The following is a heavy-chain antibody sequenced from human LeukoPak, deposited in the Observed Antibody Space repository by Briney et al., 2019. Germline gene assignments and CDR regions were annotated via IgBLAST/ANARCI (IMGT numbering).Heavy chain of an antibody. J-gene: IGHJ4*02. CDR3: ARRASLDY. CDR2: ISSSSNYI. CDR1: GFSFSSYS. V-gene: IGHV3-21*01. Sequence: GGSLRLSCGASGFSFSSYSMNWVRQAPGKGLEWVSSISSSSNYIYYADSVKGRFTISRDNAKNSLYLQMNSLRAEDTAVYYCARRASLDYWGQGTLVTVSS.